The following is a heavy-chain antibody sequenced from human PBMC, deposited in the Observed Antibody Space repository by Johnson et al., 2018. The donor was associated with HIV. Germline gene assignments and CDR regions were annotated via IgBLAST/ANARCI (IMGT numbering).Heavy chain of an antibody. D-gene: IGHD3-3*01. Sequence: QVQLVESGGGVVQPGRSLRLSCAASGFTFSTYALHWVRQAPGKGLEWVSLISYDGSNKYYADSVKGRFTISRDNSKNTLYLQMNSLRAEDTAVYHCARATRGGTYYNFWSGYYRDLGAFDIWGQGTMVTVSS. CDR3: ARATRGGTYYNFWSGYYRDLGAFDI. J-gene: IGHJ3*02. CDR1: GFTFSTYA. V-gene: IGHV3-30-3*01. CDR2: ISYDGSNK.